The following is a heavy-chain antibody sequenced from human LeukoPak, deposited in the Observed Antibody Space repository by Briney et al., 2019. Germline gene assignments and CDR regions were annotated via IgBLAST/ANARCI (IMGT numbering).Heavy chain of an antibody. J-gene: IGHJ4*02. D-gene: IGHD2-15*01. CDR2: FDPEDGET. CDR1: GYTLTELS. Sequence: ASVKVSCTVSGYTLTELSMHWVRQAPGKGLEWMGGFDPEDGETIYAQKFQGRVTMTEDTSTDTAYMELSSLRSEDTAVYYCATACSGGSCYCFWGQGTLVTVSS. CDR3: ATACSGGSCYCF. V-gene: IGHV1-24*01.